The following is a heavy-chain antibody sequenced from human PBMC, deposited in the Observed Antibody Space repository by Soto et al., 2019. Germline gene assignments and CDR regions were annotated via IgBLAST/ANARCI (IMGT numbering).Heavy chain of an antibody. CDR1: GGSISSSNW. D-gene: IGHD6-19*01. Sequence: QVQLQESGPGLVKPSGTLSLTCAVSGGSISSSNWWSWVRQPPGKGLEWIGEIYHSGSTNYNPSLKRPVTIAVDKSKNQFSLKLSSVTAADTAVYYCARVAVAGTRFDYWGQGTLVTVSS. V-gene: IGHV4-4*02. CDR3: ARVAVAGTRFDY. CDR2: IYHSGST. J-gene: IGHJ4*02.